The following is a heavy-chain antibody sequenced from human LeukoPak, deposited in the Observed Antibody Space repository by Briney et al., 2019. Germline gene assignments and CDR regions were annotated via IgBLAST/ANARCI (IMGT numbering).Heavy chain of an antibody. J-gene: IGHJ4*02. Sequence: GGSLRLSCAASGFTFSSYWMSWVRQAPGKGLEWVADIKQDGSEKYYVDSVKGRFTISRDNAKNSLYLQMNSLRAEDTAVYHCARDVPPKQHGLDYWGQGTLVTVSS. CDR3: ARDVPPKQHGLDY. CDR1: GFTFSSYW. V-gene: IGHV3-7*03. CDR2: IKQDGSEK. D-gene: IGHD6-13*01.